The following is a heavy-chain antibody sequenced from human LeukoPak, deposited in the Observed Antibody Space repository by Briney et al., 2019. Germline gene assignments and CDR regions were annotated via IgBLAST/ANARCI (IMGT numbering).Heavy chain of an antibody. CDR2: INHSGST. Sequence: KSSETLSLTCAVYGGSFSGYYWSWIRQPPGKGLEWIGEINHSGSTNYNPSLKSRVTISVDTSKNQFSLKLSSVTAADTAVYYCARLAATTVTTHYYYYYGMDVWGQGTTVTVSS. J-gene: IGHJ6*02. D-gene: IGHD4-17*01. V-gene: IGHV4-34*01. CDR1: GGSFSGYY. CDR3: ARLAATTVTTHYYYYYGMDV.